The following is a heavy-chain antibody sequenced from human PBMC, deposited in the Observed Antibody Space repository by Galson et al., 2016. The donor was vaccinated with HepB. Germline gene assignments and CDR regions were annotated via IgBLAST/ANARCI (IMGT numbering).Heavy chain of an antibody. CDR1: GYTFTTYG. V-gene: IGHV1-18*01. J-gene: IGHJ6*02. D-gene: IGHD3-3*01. CDR3: ARVDFGASYYYGMDV. CDR2: ITTYNGDT. Sequence: SVKVSCKASGYTFTTYGIRWVRQAPGQGLEWMGWITTYNGDTNYAQNLQARVTMTTDTSTSTVYMELRNLRSDDTAVYYCARVDFGASYYYGMDVWGQGTTVTVSS.